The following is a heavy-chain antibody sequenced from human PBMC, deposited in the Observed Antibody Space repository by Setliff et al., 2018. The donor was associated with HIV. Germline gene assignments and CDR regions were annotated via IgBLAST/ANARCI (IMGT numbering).Heavy chain of an antibody. Sequence: GGSLRLSCSASGLTFSSYVMHWVRQAPGKGLEYVSAISSNGGSTYYADSVKGRFTISRDNSKNTLYLQMSSLRVEDTAVYYCVKAVIVVIPAAIFDYWGQGTLVTVSS. D-gene: IGHD2-2*01. CDR3: VKAVIVVIPAAIFDY. CDR1: GLTFSSYV. J-gene: IGHJ4*02. V-gene: IGHV3-64D*09. CDR2: ISSNGGST.